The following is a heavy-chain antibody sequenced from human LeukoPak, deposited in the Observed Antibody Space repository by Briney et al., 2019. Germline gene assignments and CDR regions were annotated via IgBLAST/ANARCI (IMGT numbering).Heavy chain of an antibody. J-gene: IGHJ5*02. D-gene: IGHD3-10*01. CDR2: IYHSGST. V-gene: IGHV4-30-2*01. Sequence: RASETLSLTCAVSGGSISSGGYSWSWIRQPPGKGLQWIGYIYHSGSTYYNPSLKSRVTISVDRSKNQFSLKLSSVTAADTAVYYCARGSPYGSGSYYNLNWFDPWGQGTLVTVSS. CDR3: ARGSPYGSGSYYNLNWFDP. CDR1: GGSISSGGYS.